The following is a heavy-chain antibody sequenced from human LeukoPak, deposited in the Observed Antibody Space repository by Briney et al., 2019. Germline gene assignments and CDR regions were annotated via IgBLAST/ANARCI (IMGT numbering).Heavy chain of an antibody. CDR2: ISGSGGST. CDR1: GFTFSSYA. V-gene: IGHV3-23*01. J-gene: IGHJ4*02. Sequence: GGSLRLSCAASGFTFSSYAMSWVRQAPGKGLEWVSAISGSGGSTYYADSVKGRLTISRDNSKNPLYLQMNSLRAEDTAVYYCAKERGYSYGHFDYWGQGTLVTVSS. CDR3: AKERGYSYGHFDY. D-gene: IGHD5-18*01.